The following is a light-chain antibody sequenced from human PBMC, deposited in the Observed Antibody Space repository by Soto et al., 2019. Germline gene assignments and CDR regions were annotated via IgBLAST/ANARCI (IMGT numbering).Light chain of an antibody. CDR2: AAS. J-gene: IGKJ5*01. Sequence: MNLSLSSLSAYKREKIIITCRASRDVGSDVSWYQQKPGQAPKLLIYAASNLQSGVPSRFSGSASGTYFTLTISSLQPEDFATYYCQQASIFLLTFCHVRRL. CDR3: QQASIFLLT. CDR1: RDVGSD. V-gene: IGKV1-17*01.